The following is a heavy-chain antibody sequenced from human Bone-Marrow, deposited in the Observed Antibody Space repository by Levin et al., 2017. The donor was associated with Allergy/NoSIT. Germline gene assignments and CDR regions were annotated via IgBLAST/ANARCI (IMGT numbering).Heavy chain of an antibody. CDR3: ARSLGYCPVGVCSEVGYFDS. D-gene: IGHD2-8*02. J-gene: IGHJ4*02. V-gene: IGHV4-38-2*01. CDR1: GSSLSSTHY. Sequence: SETLSLTCDVSGSSLSSTHYWGWIRQPPGKGLEWIGSVYHTGTTSYNPSLKSRITISLDTSKNQFYLNLTSVTAADTAVYYCARSLGYCPVGVCSEVGYFDSWGQGTLVTVSS. CDR2: VYHTGTT.